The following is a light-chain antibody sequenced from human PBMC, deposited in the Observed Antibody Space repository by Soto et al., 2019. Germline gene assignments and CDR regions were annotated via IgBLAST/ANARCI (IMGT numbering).Light chain of an antibody. CDR2: AAS. V-gene: IGKV1-39*01. J-gene: IGKJ1*01. CDR3: QLSYSTPRT. Sequence: DIQMTQSPSSLSASVGDRVTITCRASQSIRIYLNWYQQKPGKAPKLLIYAASSLQSGVPSRFSGSGSGTDFTLTISSLQPEDFATYYCQLSYSTPRTFGQGTKVEIK. CDR1: QSIRIY.